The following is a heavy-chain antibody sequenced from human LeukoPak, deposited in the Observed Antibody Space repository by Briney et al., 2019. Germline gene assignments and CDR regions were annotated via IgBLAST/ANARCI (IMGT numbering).Heavy chain of an antibody. J-gene: IGHJ4*02. CDR3: ARANNSSWHN. Sequence: QPGGSLRLSCAASGFSFSTYSMIWVRHAPRRGLDWVANIKPDGSAEYYAASVKGRFTVSRDNAKNSLYLQMNSLRVEDTAVYYCARANNSSWHNWGQGTLVTVSS. D-gene: IGHD6-13*01. V-gene: IGHV3-7*01. CDR1: GFSFSTYS. CDR2: IKPDGSAE.